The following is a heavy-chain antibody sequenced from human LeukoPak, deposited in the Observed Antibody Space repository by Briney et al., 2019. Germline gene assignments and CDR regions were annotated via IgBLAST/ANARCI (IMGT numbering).Heavy chain of an antibody. CDR2: ISGSGGST. V-gene: IGHV3-23*01. Sequence: PGGSLRLSCAASGFTFSSYAMSWVRQAPGKGLEWVSGISGSGGSTYYADSVKGRFIISRDNSKNTLYLQMNSLRAEDTAIYYCATYRQVLLPFESWGQGTLVTVSS. J-gene: IGHJ4*02. D-gene: IGHD2-8*02. CDR3: ATYRQVLLPFES. CDR1: GFTFSSYA.